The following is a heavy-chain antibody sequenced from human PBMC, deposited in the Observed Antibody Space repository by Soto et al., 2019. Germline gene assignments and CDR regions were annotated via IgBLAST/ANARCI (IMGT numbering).Heavy chain of an antibody. Sequence: SETLSLTCTVSGGSISGYYWSWIRQPPGKGLEWIGYIHSSGSTNYNPSLKSRVTMSVDTSANHFSLKLSSVTAADTALYYCARIRYYFDSGGYIFEYWGQGSQVTVS. V-gene: IGHV4-59*01. CDR3: ARIRYYFDSGGYIFEY. J-gene: IGHJ4*02. CDR1: GGSISGYY. CDR2: IHSSGST. D-gene: IGHD3-22*01.